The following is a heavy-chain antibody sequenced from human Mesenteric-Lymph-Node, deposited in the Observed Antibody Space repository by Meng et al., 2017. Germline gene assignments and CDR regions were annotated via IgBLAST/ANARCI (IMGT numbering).Heavy chain of an antibody. V-gene: IGHV4-59*01. CDR3: ARESEGTYSSGWDR. D-gene: IGHD6-19*01. CDR2: IYYSGST. CDR1: GGSISSYY. Sequence: SETLSLTCTVSGGSISSYYWSWIRQPPGKGLEWIGYIYYSGSTNYNPSLKSRVTISVDTSKNQFSLKLSSVTAADTAVYYCARESEGTYSSGWDRWGQGTLVTVSS. J-gene: IGHJ5*02.